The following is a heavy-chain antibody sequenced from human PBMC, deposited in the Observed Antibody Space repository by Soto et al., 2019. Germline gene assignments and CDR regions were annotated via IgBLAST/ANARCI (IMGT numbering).Heavy chain of an antibody. CDR3: ARDPPNFYYYGMDV. V-gene: IGHV3-48*02. J-gene: IGHJ6*02. CDR2: ISRSSSTI. Sequence: GGSLRLSCAASGFTLSSYSMTWVRQAPGKGLEWLSYISRSSSTINYADSVKGRFTISRDNAKNSVYLELNSLRDEDTAVYYCARDPPNFYYYGMDVWGQGTTVTVYS. CDR1: GFTLSSYS.